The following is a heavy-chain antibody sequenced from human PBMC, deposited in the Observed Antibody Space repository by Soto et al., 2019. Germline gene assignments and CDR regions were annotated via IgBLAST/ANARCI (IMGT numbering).Heavy chain of an antibody. V-gene: IGHV3-15*07. D-gene: IGHD2-15*01. CDR1: GLPISNAW. Sequence: EVQLVESGGGFIQPGGSLRLSCAASGLPISNAWMNWVRQAPGKGLEWVGRIKTKSEGGPTDYAAAVKGRFTVSRDDSKNTLYLQMNSLKNEDTAVYYCTTGSVEGVWGHGTTVTVSS. J-gene: IGHJ6*02. CDR2: IKTKSEGGPT. CDR3: TTGSVEGV.